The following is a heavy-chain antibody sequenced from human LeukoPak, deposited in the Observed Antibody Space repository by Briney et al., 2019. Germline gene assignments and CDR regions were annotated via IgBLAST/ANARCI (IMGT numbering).Heavy chain of an antibody. CDR1: GYTFTSYD. J-gene: IGHJ4*02. CDR2: MNPNSGNT. V-gene: IGHV1-8*03. D-gene: IGHD2-2*02. Sequence: ASVKVSCKASGYTFTSYDINWVRQATGQGLEWMGWMNPNSGNTGYAQKFQGRVTITADESTSTAYMELSSPRSEDTAVYYCASPYCSSTSCYTPTSFDYWGQGTLVTVSS. CDR3: ASPYCSSTSCYTPTSFDY.